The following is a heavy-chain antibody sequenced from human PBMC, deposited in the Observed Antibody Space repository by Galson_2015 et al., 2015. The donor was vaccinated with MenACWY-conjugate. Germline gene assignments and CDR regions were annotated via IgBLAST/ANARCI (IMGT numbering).Heavy chain of an antibody. CDR3: TTDMLGAYHRPPGVKYYFYGLGF. V-gene: IGHV3-15*01. CDR2: LKSKSDGGTA. Sequence: SLRLSCAASGFNFTDAWMTWVRQAPGKGLEWVGRLKSKSDGGTADFAAPVKGRFSISRDDSKKTLYLQMNSLKTDDTAVYYCTTDMLGAYHRPPGVKYYFYGLGFWGQGTTVTVSS. D-gene: IGHD3-16*01. J-gene: IGHJ6*02. CDR1: GFNFTDAW.